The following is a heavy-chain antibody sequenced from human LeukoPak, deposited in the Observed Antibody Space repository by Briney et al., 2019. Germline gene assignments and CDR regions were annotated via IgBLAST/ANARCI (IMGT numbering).Heavy chain of an antibody. Sequence: GGSLRLSCAASAFSINNFWMHWVRHGPGKGLEWVSRINKDATITTYADSVKGRFTISRDNGKNKVYLDMNGLRGDDTAVYYCSRSGIARAFDMWGQGATVTVSS. V-gene: IGHV3-74*03. CDR3: SRSGIARAFDM. J-gene: IGHJ3*02. CDR2: INKDATIT. CDR1: AFSINNFW. D-gene: IGHD2-21*01.